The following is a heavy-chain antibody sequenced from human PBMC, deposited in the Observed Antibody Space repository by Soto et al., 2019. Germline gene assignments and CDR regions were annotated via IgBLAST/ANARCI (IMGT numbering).Heavy chain of an antibody. J-gene: IGHJ5*02. Sequence: QPGGSLRLSCAASGFSFSSYWMTWVRQAPGKGLEWVANIKQDGREKYYVASVKGRFTISRDNDKNLLYLQMDSLTPDDTAAYYCAGDGVRNGAYNGWLDPWGQGTLVTVSS. V-gene: IGHV3-7*03. CDR2: IKQDGREK. CDR1: GFSFSSYW. CDR3: AGDGVRNGAYNGWLDP. D-gene: IGHD3-16*01.